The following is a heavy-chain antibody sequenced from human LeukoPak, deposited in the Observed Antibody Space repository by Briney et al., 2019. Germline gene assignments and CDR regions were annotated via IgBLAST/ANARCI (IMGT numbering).Heavy chain of an antibody. J-gene: IGHJ4*02. CDR3: VREGLRFRYFDY. CDR2: IYHSGST. Sequence: PSETLSLTCAVSGSSISSGGYSWSWIRQPPGKGLEWIGYIYHSGSTYYNPSLKSRVTTSVDRPKNQFYLKLSSVTAADTSVYYCVREGLRFRYFDYWGQGTLVTVSS. D-gene: IGHD3-3*01. CDR1: GSSISSGGYS. V-gene: IGHV4-30-2*01.